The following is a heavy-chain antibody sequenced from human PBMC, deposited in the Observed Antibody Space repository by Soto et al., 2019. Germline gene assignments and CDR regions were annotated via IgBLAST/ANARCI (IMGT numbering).Heavy chain of an antibody. CDR2: IYYSGST. CDR3: ARAGAGYDILTGS. Sequence: PSETLSLTCTVSGGSISSGGYYWSWIRQHPGKGLEWIGYIYYSGSTYYNPSLKSRVTISVDTSKNQFSLKLSSVTAADTAVYYCARAGAGYDILTGSWGQGTLVTVSS. V-gene: IGHV4-31*03. J-gene: IGHJ5*02. CDR1: GGSISSGGYY. D-gene: IGHD3-9*01.